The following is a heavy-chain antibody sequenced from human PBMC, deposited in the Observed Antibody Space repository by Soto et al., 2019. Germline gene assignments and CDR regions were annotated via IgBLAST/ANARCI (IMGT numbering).Heavy chain of an antibody. V-gene: IGHV3-21*01. CDR1: GFTCSSNS. J-gene: IGHJ4*02. D-gene: IGHD5-12*01. CDR3: ARDLREYSGYDLENYFDY. Sequence: AVVSLRLSCAASGFTCSSNSRNWVRQAPGKGLEWVSSISSSSSYIYYADSVKGRFTISRDNAKNSLYLQMNSLRAEDTAVYYCARDLREYSGYDLENYFDYWGQGTLVTVSS. CDR2: ISSSSSYI.